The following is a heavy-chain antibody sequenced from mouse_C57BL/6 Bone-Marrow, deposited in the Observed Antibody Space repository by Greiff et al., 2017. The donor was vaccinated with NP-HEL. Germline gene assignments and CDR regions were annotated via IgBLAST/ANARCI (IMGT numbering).Heavy chain of an antibody. CDR1: GYTFTSYW. J-gene: IGHJ2*01. V-gene: IGHV1-64*01. CDR3: ARGVVASYYFDY. Sequence: QVQLQHPGAELVKPGASVKLSCKASGYTFTSYWMHWVKQRPGQGLEWIGMIHPNSGSTNYNEKFKSKATLTVDKSSSTAYMQLSSLTSEDSAVYYCARGVVASYYFDYWGQGTTLTVSS. D-gene: IGHD1-1*01. CDR2: IHPNSGST.